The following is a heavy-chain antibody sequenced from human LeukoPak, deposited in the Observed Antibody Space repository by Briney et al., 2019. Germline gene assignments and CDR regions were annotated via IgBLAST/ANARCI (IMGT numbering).Heavy chain of an antibody. CDR2: ISYDGSNK. CDR3: AKLYEGYYDSSGYPPNGAFDI. Sequence: PGGSLRLSCAASGFTFSSYGMHWVRQAPGKGLEWVAVISYDGSNKYYADSVKGRFTISRDNSKNTLYLQMNSLRAEDTAVYYCAKLYEGYYDSSGYPPNGAFDIWGQGKMVTVSS. J-gene: IGHJ3*02. V-gene: IGHV3-30*18. CDR1: GFTFSSYG. D-gene: IGHD3-22*01.